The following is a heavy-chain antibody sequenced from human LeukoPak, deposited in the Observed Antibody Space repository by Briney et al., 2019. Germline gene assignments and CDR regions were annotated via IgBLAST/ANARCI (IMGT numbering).Heavy chain of an antibody. CDR1: GGSISSGGYY. V-gene: IGHV4-30-2*01. CDR2: IYHSGST. CDR3: ARLGNVLRFLEWLPPSDYYYYYMDV. J-gene: IGHJ6*03. Sequence: PSETLSLTCTVSGGSISSGGYYWSWIRQPPGKGLEWIGYIYHSGSTYYNPSLKSRVTISVDRSKNQFSLKLSSVTAADTAVYYCARLGNVLRFLEWLPPSDYYYYYMDVWGKGTTVTVSS. D-gene: IGHD3-3*01.